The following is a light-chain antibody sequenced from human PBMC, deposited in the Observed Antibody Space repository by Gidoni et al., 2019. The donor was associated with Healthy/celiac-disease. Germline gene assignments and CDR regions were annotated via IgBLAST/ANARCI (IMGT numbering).Light chain of an antibody. J-gene: IGLJ3*02. CDR1: SGINVGTYR. V-gene: IGLV5-45*02. CDR3: MIWHSSAWV. Sequence: QAVLTQPSSLSASPGASASPTCTLRSGINVGTYRIYWYQQKPGSPPQSLLRYKSDSDKQQGSGVPSRFSGSKGASANAGILLISGLQSEDEADYYCMIWHSSAWVFGGGTKLTVL. CDR2: YKSDSDK.